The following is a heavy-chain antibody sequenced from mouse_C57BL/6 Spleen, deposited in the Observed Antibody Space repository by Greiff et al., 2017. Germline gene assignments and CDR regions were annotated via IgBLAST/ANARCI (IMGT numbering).Heavy chain of an antibody. CDR2: IYPRDGST. Sequence: VKLMESGPELVKPGASVKLSCKASGYTFTSYDINWVKQRPGQGLEWIGWIYPRDGSTKYNEKFKGKATLTVDTSSSTAYMELHSLTSEDSAVYFCARLGNGNPFAYWGQGTLVTVSA. CDR3: ARLGNGNPFAY. CDR1: GYTFTSYD. D-gene: IGHD2-1*01. J-gene: IGHJ3*01. V-gene: IGHV1-85*01.